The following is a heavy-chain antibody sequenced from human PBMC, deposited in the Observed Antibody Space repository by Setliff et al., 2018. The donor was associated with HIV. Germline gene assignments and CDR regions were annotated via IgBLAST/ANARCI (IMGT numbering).Heavy chain of an antibody. CDR1: GFTISSYW. D-gene: IGHD6-19*01. J-gene: IGHJ4*02. CDR3: AKDIGGGWSPFDY. V-gene: IGHV3-7*03. CDR2: IKQDGSEK. Sequence: PGGSLRLSCAASGFTISSYWMNWVRQAPGKGLEWVANIKQDGSEKYYVDSVKGRFTISKDNAKNSLYLQMNSLRAEDTALYYCAKDIGGGWSPFDYWGQGTLVTVSS.